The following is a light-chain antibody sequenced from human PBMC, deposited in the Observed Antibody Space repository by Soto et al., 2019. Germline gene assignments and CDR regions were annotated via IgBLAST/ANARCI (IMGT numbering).Light chain of an antibody. CDR2: DVS. J-gene: IGLJ1*01. Sequence: QSALTQPASVSGSPGQSITISCTGTSSDVGGYNYVSWYQHHPGKAPKLMIYDVSNRPSGVSNRFSGSKSGNTASLTISGLQAEDEADYYCGSYTSSSTPYVFGTGTKVTVL. CDR1: SSDVGGYNY. V-gene: IGLV2-14*03. CDR3: GSYTSSSTPYV.